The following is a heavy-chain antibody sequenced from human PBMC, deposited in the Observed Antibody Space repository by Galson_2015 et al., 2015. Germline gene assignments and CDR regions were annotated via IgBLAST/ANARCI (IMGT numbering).Heavy chain of an antibody. CDR2: IYYSGST. CDR3: ARTDFWSDYYPLFDY. J-gene: IGHJ4*02. Sequence: SETLSLTCTVSGGSISSSSYYWGWLRQPPGKGLEWIGSIYYSGSTYYNPTLKSRVTISVDTSKNQFSLKLSSVTAADTAVYCCARTDFWSDYYPLFDYWGQGTLVTVSS. CDR1: GGSISSSSYY. D-gene: IGHD3-3*01. V-gene: IGHV4-39*01.